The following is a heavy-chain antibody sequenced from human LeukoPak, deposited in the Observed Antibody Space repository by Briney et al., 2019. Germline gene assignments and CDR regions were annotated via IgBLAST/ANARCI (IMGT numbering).Heavy chain of an antibody. CDR1: GGSFSGYY. J-gene: IGHJ6*02. CDR3: ARARKGLHYYYGMDV. V-gene: IGHV4-34*01. Sequence: SETLSLTCAVYGGSFSGYYWSWIRQPPGKGLEWIGEINHSGSTNYNPSLKSRVTISVDASKNQFSLKLSCVTAADTAVYYCARARKGLHYYYGMDVWGQGTTVTVSS. CDR2: INHSGST.